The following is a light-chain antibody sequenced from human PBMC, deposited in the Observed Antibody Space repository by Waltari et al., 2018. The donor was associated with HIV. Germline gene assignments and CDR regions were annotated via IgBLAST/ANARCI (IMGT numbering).Light chain of an antibody. V-gene: IGLV1-47*01. Sequence: QSVLTQSPPASGTPGQRVIISCSGSSSDIGERNYENWYQLHPGPAPKLLIYKNNQRPPGVPYRFSCSKSGTSASLAISGLRSDDEADYYCAAWDDSLNGVVFGGGTKLTVL. J-gene: IGLJ2*01. CDR1: SSDIGERNY. CDR2: KNN. CDR3: AAWDDSLNGVV.